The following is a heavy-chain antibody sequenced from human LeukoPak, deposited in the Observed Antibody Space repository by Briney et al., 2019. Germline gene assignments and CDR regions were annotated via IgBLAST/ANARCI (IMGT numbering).Heavy chain of an antibody. CDR3: AKDFFASGSPRLGFFQQ. D-gene: IGHD3-10*01. CDR2: ISWDDGTT. V-gene: IGHV3-43*01. J-gene: IGHJ1*01. Sequence: GGSLRLSCAASGFTFDDYTMHWVRQAPGKGLEWVSLISWDDGTTYYADSVKGRFTISRDNSKNSLYLQMNSLRTEDTALYYCAKDFFASGSPRLGFFQQWGQGTLVTVSS. CDR1: GFTFDDYT.